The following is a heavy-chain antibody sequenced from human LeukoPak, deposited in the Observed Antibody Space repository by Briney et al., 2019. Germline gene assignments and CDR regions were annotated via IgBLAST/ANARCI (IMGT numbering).Heavy chain of an antibody. CDR3: ASELAAAGTGEGYGMDV. V-gene: IGHV3-11*01. CDR1: GFTFSDYY. CDR2: ISSSGSTI. Sequence: GGSLRLSCAASGFTFSDYYTSWIRQAPGKGLEWVSYISSSGSTIYYADSVKGRFTISRDNAKNSLYLQMNSLRAEDTAVYYCASELAAAGTGEGYGMDVWGQGTTVTVSS. D-gene: IGHD6-13*01. J-gene: IGHJ6*02.